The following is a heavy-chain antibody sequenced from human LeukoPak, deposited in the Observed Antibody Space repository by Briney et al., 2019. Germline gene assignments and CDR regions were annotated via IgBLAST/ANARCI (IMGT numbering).Heavy chain of an antibody. Sequence: GGSLRLSCAASGFTFSSYGMHWVRQAPGKGLEWVAFIRYDGRNKNYADSVKGRFTISRDNSKNTLYLQMNSLRAEDTAVYYCAKDFSVYYYDSRVLDYWGQGTLVTVSS. CDR3: AKDFSVYYYDSRVLDY. CDR1: GFTFSSYG. V-gene: IGHV3-30*02. D-gene: IGHD3-22*01. J-gene: IGHJ4*02. CDR2: IRYDGRNK.